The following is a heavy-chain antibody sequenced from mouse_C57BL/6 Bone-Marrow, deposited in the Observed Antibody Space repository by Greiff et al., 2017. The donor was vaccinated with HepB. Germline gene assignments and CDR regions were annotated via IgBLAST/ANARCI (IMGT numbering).Heavy chain of an antibody. CDR3: AGKRYYGSSSAWFAY. D-gene: IGHD1-1*01. CDR1: GFTFSSYA. CDR2: ISDGGSYT. J-gene: IGHJ3*01. V-gene: IGHV5-4*03. Sequence: EVNVVESGGGLVKPGGSLKLSCAASGFTFSSYAMSWVRQTPEKRLEWVATISDGGSYTYYPDNVKGRFTISRDNAKNNLYLQMSHLKSEETAMYYCAGKRYYGSSSAWFAYWGQGTLVTVSA.